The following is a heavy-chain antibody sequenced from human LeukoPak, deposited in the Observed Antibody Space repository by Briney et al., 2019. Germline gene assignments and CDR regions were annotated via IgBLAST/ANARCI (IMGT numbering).Heavy chain of an antibody. D-gene: IGHD3-22*01. CDR3: ARHPIYDSGGYYPWRVDYYYMDV. CDR1: GSSISGYY. V-gene: IGHV4-59*01. J-gene: IGHJ6*03. CDR2: ISYSGST. Sequence: SETLSFTCTVSGSSISGYYWSWIRQPPGKGLEWIGYISYSGSTNYHPSLKGRVSMSVDTSKNPFFLKLSSVTAADTAVYYCARHPIYDSGGYYPWRVDYYYMDVWGKGTTVTVSS.